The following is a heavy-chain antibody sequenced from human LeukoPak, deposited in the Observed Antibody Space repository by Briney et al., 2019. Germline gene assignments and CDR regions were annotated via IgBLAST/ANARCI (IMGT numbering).Heavy chain of an antibody. D-gene: IGHD1-14*01. V-gene: IGHV4-59*01. CDR1: GGSISSYY. CDR2: IYYSGST. Sequence: SETLSLTCTVSGGSISSYYWSWIRQPPGKGLEWIGYIYYSGSTNYNPSLKSRVTISVDTSKNQFSLKLSSVTAADTAVYYRARDKGPPESFDYWGQGTLVTVSS. CDR3: ARDKGPPESFDY. J-gene: IGHJ4*02.